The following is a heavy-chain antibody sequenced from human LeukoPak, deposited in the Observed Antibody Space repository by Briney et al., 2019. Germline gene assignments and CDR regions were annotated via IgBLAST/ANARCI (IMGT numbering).Heavy chain of an antibody. V-gene: IGHV4-39*01. J-gene: IGHJ4*02. CDR1: GGSISSSSYY. CDR3: ASPNSHHSSSSGLDY. CDR2: IYYSGST. Sequence: PSETLSLTCTVSGGSISSSSYYWGCIRQPPGKGLEWIGSIYYSGSTYYNPSLKSRVTISVDTSKNQFSLKLSSVTAADTAVYYCASPNSHHSSSSGLDYWGQGTLVTVSS. D-gene: IGHD6-6*01.